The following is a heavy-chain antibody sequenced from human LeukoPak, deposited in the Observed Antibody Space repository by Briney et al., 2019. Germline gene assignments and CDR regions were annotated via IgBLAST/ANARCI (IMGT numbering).Heavy chain of an antibody. V-gene: IGHV4-4*07. J-gene: IGHJ3*02. CDR3: ARVSRSGSYFGAFEI. CDR1: GGSISSYD. CDR2: TYTSGST. Sequence: NPSETLSLTCTVSGGSISSYDWSWIRQPAGKGLEWIGRTYTSGSTNYNPSLKSRVTMSVDMSKNQFSLKLSSVTAADTAVYYCARVSRSGSYFGAFEIWGQGTMVTVSS. D-gene: IGHD1-26*01.